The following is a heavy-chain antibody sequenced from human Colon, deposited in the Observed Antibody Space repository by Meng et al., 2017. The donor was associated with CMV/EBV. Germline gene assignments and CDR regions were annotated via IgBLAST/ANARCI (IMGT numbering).Heavy chain of an antibody. CDR1: GYTLTDLY. Sequence: ASVKVSCKASGYTLTDLYMHWVRQAPGQGLEWMGWINPNSGGTNFAQKFQGRVTMTRDTSISTAYMELSRLRSDDTAVYYCARVPAKPYCSSASCYNDYWGQGTLVTVSS. V-gene: IGHV1-2*02. CDR3: ARVPAKPYCSSASCYNDY. D-gene: IGHD2-2*02. CDR2: INPNSGGT. J-gene: IGHJ4*02.